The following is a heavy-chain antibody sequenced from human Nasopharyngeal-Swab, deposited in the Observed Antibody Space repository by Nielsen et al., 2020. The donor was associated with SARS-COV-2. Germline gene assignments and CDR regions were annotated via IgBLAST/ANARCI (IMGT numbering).Heavy chain of an antibody. Sequence: SGPTLVKPTQTLTLTCTFSGFSLNTSGMCVSWIRQPPGKALEWLALIDWDDDKYYSTSLKTRLTISKDTSKNQVVLTMTNMDPVDTATYYCARSRDGYSYYYYYGMDVWGQGTTVTVSS. J-gene: IGHJ6*02. CDR3: ARSRDGYSYYYYYGMDV. CDR1: GFSLNTSGMC. CDR2: IDWDDDK. D-gene: IGHD5-24*01. V-gene: IGHV2-70*01.